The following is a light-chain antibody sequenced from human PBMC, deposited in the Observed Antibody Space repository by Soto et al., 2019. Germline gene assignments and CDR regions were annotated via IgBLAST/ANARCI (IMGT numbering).Light chain of an antibody. Sequence: IVLTQSPGTLSLSPGERATLSCRASQSVSSSSFAWYQQNPGQAPRLLIYGASSRATGIPDRFSGSGSGTDFTLTISRLEPEDFAVYYCQQDGSSPLYTFGQGTKLEIK. CDR3: QQDGSSPLYT. J-gene: IGKJ2*01. CDR1: QSVSSSS. V-gene: IGKV3-20*01. CDR2: GAS.